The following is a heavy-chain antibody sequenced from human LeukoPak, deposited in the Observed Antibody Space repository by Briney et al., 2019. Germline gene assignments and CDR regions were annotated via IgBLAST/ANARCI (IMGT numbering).Heavy chain of an antibody. D-gene: IGHD1-26*01. CDR1: GFTFSSYW. Sequence: GGSLILSCAASGFTFSSYWMHWVRQAPGKGLVWVSRIDTDGSFTSYADSVRGRFTISRDNAKNTLYLQMSSLRAEDTAVYYCIRGTVGAPGNDYWGQGTLVTVSS. CDR3: IRGTVGAPGNDY. CDR2: IDTDGSFT. V-gene: IGHV3-74*01. J-gene: IGHJ4*02.